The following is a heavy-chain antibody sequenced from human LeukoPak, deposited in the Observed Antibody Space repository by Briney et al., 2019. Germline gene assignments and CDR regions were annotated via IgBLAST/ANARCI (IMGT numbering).Heavy chain of an antibody. D-gene: IGHD1-26*01. J-gene: IGHJ4*02. CDR1: GYTFTSHY. Sequence: ASVKVSCKASGYTFTSHYMHWVRQAPGQGLEWMGIISPSGGSTSYAQKFQGRVTMTRDMSTSTVYMELSSLRSEDTAVYYCARVGYGSYYYFDYWGQGTLVTVSS. V-gene: IGHV1-46*01. CDR2: ISPSGGST. CDR3: ARVGYGSYYYFDY.